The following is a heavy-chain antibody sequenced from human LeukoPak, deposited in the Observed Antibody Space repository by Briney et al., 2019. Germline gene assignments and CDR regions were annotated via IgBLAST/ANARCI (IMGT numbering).Heavy chain of an antibody. D-gene: IGHD4-17*01. CDR1: GFIFSSYW. CDR3: ARSRTYGDYGRGLDY. J-gene: IGHJ4*02. CDR2: INTDGIST. Sequence: QPGGSLRLSCAASGFIFSSYWMHWVRQPPGKGLVYIACINTDGISTSYADSVKGRFTISRDNAKNTLYLQMDSLRAEDTAVYYCARSRTYGDYGRGLDYWGQGTLVTVSS. V-gene: IGHV3-74*01.